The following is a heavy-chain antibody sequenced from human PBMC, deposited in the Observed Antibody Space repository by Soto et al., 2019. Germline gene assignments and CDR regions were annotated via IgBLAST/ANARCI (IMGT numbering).Heavy chain of an antibody. CDR3: ARDVGATGD. CDR1: GYTFTSYS. CDR2: INAGNGNT. D-gene: IGHD1-26*01. Sequence: QFQLVQSGAEVKKPGASVKVAGKASGYTFTSYSMHWVRQAPGQRLEWMGWINAGNGNTKYSQKFQGRVTITRDTSARTAYMELSSLRSEDTAVYYCARDVGATGDWGQGTLVTVSS. J-gene: IGHJ4*02. V-gene: IGHV1-3*01.